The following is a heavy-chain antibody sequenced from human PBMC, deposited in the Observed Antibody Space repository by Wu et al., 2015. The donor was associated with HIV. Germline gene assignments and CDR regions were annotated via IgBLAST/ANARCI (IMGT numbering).Heavy chain of an antibody. CDR1: GGTFRNHA. Sequence: QVQLVQSGAEVKKPGSSVKVSCKASGGTFRNHAVSWVRQAPGQGLEWMGRIIPISGTANYAQRFQGRVTITADKPTNTAYMGLSSLRSDDTAVYYCARGSILEMSTASFYYYVMDVVGQGTTVTVSS. V-gene: IGHV1-69*13. CDR3: ARGSILEMSTASFYYYVMDV. J-gene: IGHJ6*02. CDR2: IIPISGTA. D-gene: IGHD1-26*01.